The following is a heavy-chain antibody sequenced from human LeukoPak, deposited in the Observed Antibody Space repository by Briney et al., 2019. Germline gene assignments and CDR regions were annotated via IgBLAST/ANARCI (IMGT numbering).Heavy chain of an antibody. V-gene: IGHV3-30*03. CDR1: GFTFSSYG. J-gene: IGHJ4*02. CDR2: ISYDGSNK. Sequence: SLRLSCAASGFTFSSYGMHWVRQAPGKGLEWVAVISYDGSNKYYADSVKGRFTISRDNSKNTLYLQMNSLRAEDTAVYYCATHYYDSSGDYFDFWGQGTLVTVSS. CDR3: ATHYYDSSGDYFDF. D-gene: IGHD3-22*01.